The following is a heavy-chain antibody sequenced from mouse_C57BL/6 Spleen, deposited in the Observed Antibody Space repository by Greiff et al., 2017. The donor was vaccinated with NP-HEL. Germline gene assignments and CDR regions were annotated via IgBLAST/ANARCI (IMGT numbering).Heavy chain of an antibody. D-gene: IGHD2-4*01. CDR1: GYTFTSYG. J-gene: IGHJ4*01. CDR3: ARCDYDGDFFYAMDY. CDR2: IYPRSGNT. V-gene: IGHV1-81*01. Sequence: VKLMESGAELARPGASVKLSCKASGYTFTSYGISWVKQRTGQGLEWIGEIYPRSGNTYYNEKFKGKATLTADKSSSTAYMELRSLTSEDSAVYFCARCDYDGDFFYAMDYWGQGTSVTVSS.